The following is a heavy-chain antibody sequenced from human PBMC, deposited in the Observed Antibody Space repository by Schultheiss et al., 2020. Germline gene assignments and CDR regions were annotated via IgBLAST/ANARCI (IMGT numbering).Heavy chain of an antibody. CDR3: ARNFVVVTASQHFDY. CDR2: NYYSGST. CDR1: GGSISSSSYY. J-gene: IGHJ4*02. V-gene: IGHV4-39*01. Sequence: SETLSLTCTVSGGSISSSSYYWVWIRQPPGKGLEWIGSNYYSGSTYYNPSLKSRVTISVDTSKNQFSLKLSSVTAADTAVYYCARNFVVVTASQHFDYWGQGTLVTVSS. D-gene: IGHD2-21*02.